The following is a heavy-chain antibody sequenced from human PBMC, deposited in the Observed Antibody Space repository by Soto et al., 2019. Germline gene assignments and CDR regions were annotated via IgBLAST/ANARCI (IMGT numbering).Heavy chain of an antibody. D-gene: IGHD6-13*01. CDR2: INHSGST. V-gene: IGHV4-34*01. J-gene: IGHJ1*01. CDR3: ARRGFTTAGKFQH. CDR1: GGSFSDYF. Sequence: QVQLQQWGAGLLKPSETLSLTCAVYGGSFSDYFWSWVRQPPGKGLEWIGEINHSGSTNYNPSLRSRVNISVDTSNNQFSLNLNSVTAADTAVYYCARRGFTTAGKFQHWGQGTLVTVSS.